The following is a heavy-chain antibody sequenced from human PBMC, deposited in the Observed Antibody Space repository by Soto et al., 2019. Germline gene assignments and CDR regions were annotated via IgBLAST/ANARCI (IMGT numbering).Heavy chain of an antibody. Sequence: ASVKVSCKASGYTFTSYGISWVRQAPGQGLEWMGWISAYNGNTNYAQKLQGRVTMTTDTSTSTAYMELRSLRSDDTAVYYCAREYYDFWSGYQPRGDSMDVWGQGTTVTVSS. D-gene: IGHD3-3*01. V-gene: IGHV1-18*04. CDR2: ISAYNGNT. CDR1: GYTFTSYG. CDR3: AREYYDFWSGYQPRGDSMDV. J-gene: IGHJ6*02.